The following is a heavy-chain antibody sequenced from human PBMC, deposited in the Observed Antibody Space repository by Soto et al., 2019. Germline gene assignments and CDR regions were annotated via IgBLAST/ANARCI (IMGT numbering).Heavy chain of an antibody. CDR3: ARFGYCSGGSCDNWFDP. V-gene: IGHV4-30-2*01. D-gene: IGHD2-15*01. Sequence: SETLSLTCAVPGGSISSGGYSWSWIRQPPGKGLEWIGYIYHGGSTYYNPSLKSRVTISVDRSKNQFSLKLSFLTAADTAVFYCARFGYCSGGSCDNWFDPWGQGTLVTVSS. J-gene: IGHJ5*02. CDR2: IYHGGST. CDR1: GGSISSGGYS.